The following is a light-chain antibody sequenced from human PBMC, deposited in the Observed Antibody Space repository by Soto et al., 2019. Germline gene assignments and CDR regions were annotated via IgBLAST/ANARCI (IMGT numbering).Light chain of an antibody. V-gene: IGKV3-15*01. J-gene: IGKJ1*01. Sequence: EIVMTQSPATLSVSPGERATLSCKASQSVSSNLDWYQQKPGQAPRLLIYGASTRATGIPARFSGSGSGTEFTLTINSLQSEDFAVYYCQQSDNWPPVTFGQGTKVEIK. CDR1: QSVSSN. CDR3: QQSDNWPPVT. CDR2: GAS.